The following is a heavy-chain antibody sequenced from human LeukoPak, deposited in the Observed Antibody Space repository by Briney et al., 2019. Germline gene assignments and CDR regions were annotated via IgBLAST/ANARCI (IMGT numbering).Heavy chain of an antibody. CDR2: IYHSGST. Sequence: SQTLSLTCTVSGGSISSGGYYWSWIRQPPGKGLEWIGYIYHSGSTYYNPSLKSRVTISVDRSKNQFSLKLSSVTAADTAVYYCARATAPITIFGVVIDPVDAFDIWGQGTMVTVSS. D-gene: IGHD3-3*01. CDR1: GGSISSGGYY. J-gene: IGHJ3*02. V-gene: IGHV4-30-2*01. CDR3: ARATAPITIFGVVIDPVDAFDI.